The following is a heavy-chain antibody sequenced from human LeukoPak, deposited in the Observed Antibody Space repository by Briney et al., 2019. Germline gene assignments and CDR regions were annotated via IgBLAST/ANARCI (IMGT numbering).Heavy chain of an antibody. CDR3: ARSGAAGAYNNWFDP. D-gene: IGHD6-13*01. CDR2: ISSSSSTI. Sequence: GGSLRLSCVTSGFTFSSYSMNWVRQAPGKGLEWVSYISSSSSTIYYADSVKGRFTISRDNAKNSLYLQMDSLRAEDTAVYYCARSGAAGAYNNWFDPWGQGTLVTVSS. J-gene: IGHJ5*02. CDR1: GFTFSSYS. V-gene: IGHV3-48*01.